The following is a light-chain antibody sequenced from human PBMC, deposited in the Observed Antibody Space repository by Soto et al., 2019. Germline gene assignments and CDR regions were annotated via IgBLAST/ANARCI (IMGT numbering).Light chain of an antibody. V-gene: IGKV3-11*01. CDR3: QQRSDWPST. CDR2: DAS. Sequence: EIVLTQSPATLSLSPGERATLSCRASQSVSSYLAWYHQKPGQAPRLLIYDASNRDTGIPARFSGSGSGTDFTLTLSSLEPDDFAVYYCQQRSDWPSTFGGGTKVQIK. J-gene: IGKJ4*01. CDR1: QSVSSY.